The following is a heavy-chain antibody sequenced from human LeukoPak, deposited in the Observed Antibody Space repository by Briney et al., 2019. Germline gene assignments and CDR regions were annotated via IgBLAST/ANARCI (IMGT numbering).Heavy chain of an antibody. V-gene: IGHV4-31*02. CDR2: IYYSGST. J-gene: IGHJ4*02. Sequence: TWIRQHPGKGLEWIGYIYYSGSTYYNPSLKSRVTISVDTSKNQFSLKLSSVTAADTAVYYCARLRGYSYGPFDYWGQGTLVTVSS. CDR3: ARLRGYSYGPFDY. D-gene: IGHD5-18*01.